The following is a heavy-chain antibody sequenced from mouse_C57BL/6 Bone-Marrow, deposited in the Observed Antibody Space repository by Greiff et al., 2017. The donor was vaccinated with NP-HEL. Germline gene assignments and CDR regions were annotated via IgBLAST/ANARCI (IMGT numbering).Heavy chain of an antibody. J-gene: IGHJ4*01. V-gene: IGHV1-54*01. Sequence: VQLQESGAELVRPGTSVKVSCKASGYAFTNYLIEWVKQRPGQGLEWIGVINPGSGGTNYNEKFKGKATLTADKSSSTAYMQLSSLTSEDSAVYFCARFWDYAMDYWGKGTSVTVAS. CDR1: GYAFTNYL. CDR3: ARFWDYAMDY. CDR2: INPGSGGT.